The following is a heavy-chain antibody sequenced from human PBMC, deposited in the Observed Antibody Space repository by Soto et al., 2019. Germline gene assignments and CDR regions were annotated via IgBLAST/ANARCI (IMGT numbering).Heavy chain of an antibody. CDR2: ISYDGTNT. Sequence: PGGSLRLSCEASGFTFRIFAIQWVRQAPGKGLEWVAGISYDGTNTFYADSVKGRFTISRDNSKNILYVQMHSLRSDDTAVYYCARGGDYNWHFDAFDIWGQGTMVTVSS. V-gene: IGHV3-30-3*01. CDR1: GFTFRIFA. CDR3: ARGGDYNWHFDAFDI. D-gene: IGHD1-7*01. J-gene: IGHJ3*02.